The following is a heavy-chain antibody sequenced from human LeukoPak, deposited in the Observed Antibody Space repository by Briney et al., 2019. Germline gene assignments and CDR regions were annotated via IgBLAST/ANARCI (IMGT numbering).Heavy chain of an antibody. V-gene: IGHV4-59*01. CDR1: GGSISTSY. CDR2: VYYTGST. D-gene: IGHD5-24*01. CDR3: ARGAMATTPFFDY. Sequence: PSETLSLTCTVSGGSISTSYWNWIRQPPGKGLEWIGYVYYTGSTNFNPSLKSRVTMSLDTSRNQFSLKLTSLTAADTAVYYCARGAMATTPFFDYWGQGTLVTVSS. J-gene: IGHJ4*02.